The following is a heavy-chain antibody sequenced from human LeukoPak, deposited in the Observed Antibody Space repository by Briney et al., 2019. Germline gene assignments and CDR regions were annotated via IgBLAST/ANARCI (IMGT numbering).Heavy chain of an antibody. D-gene: IGHD6-13*01. Sequence: SETLSLTCAVYGGSFSGYYWTWIRQPPGKGLEWIGQINHSGSTNYNPSLKSRVTMSVDTSKNQISLKLSSVTAADTAVYYCARGRVRVISGIAAAGTWAYYFDYWGEGTLVTVSS. CDR3: ARGRVRVISGIAAAGTWAYYFDY. J-gene: IGHJ4*02. CDR2: INHSGST. CDR1: GGSFSGYY. V-gene: IGHV4-34*01.